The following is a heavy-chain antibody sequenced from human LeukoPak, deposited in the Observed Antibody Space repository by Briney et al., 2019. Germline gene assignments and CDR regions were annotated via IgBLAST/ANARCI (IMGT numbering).Heavy chain of an antibody. CDR2: FDPEDGET. CDR1: GYTLTELS. J-gene: IGHJ5*02. V-gene: IGHV1-24*01. D-gene: IGHD3-10*01. Sequence: ASVKVSCTVSGYTLTELSMHWVRQAPGKGLEWMGGFDPEDGETIYAQKFQGRVTMTEDTSTDTAYMELSSLRSEDTAVYYCATLGFGELFTLNWFDPWGQGTLVTVSS. CDR3: ATLGFGELFTLNWFDP.